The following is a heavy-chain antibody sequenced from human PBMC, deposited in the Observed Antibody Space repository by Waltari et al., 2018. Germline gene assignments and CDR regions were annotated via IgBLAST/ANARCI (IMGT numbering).Heavy chain of an antibody. CDR1: GYTFTDYY. V-gene: IGHV1-69-2*01. J-gene: IGHJ4*02. D-gene: IGHD2-8*01. Sequence: EVQLVQSGAEVKKPGATVKISCKASGYTFTDYYMHWVQQAPGKGLEWRGRVDPEDGETIYTEKFQGRVTITADTSTDTAYMELSSLRSEDTAVYYCASSPMVYADYWGQGTLVTVSS. CDR2: VDPEDGET. CDR3: ASSPMVYADY.